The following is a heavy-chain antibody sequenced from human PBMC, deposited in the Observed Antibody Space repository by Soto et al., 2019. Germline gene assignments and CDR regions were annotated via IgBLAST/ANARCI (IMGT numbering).Heavy chain of an antibody. CDR3: TVGHYGD. CDR2: VKREVDGGTV. J-gene: IGHJ4*02. Sequence: EVQLVASGGGLVKPGGSLRLSCPASGLTARNVYLSWVRQPPGKGLEWVGHVKREVDGGTVDYGAPVKGRFTISRDDSENTLYLQMISLKSEDTAVYYCTVGHYGDWGQGTLVTVSS. CDR1: GLTARNVY. V-gene: IGHV3-15*01. D-gene: IGHD4-17*01.